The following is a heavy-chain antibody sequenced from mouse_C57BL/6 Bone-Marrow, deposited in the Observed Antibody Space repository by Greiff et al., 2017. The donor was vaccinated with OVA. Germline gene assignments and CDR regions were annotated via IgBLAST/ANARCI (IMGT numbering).Heavy chain of an antibody. J-gene: IGHJ2*01. D-gene: IGHD2-5*01. CDR1: GYTFTDYE. V-gene: IGHV1-15*01. CDR2: IDPETGGT. CDR3: TRGNIGYSNLDY. Sequence: VQLKQSGAELVRPGASVTLSCKASGYTFTDYEMHWVKQTPVHGLEWIGAIDPETGGTAYNQKFKGKAILTADKSSSTAYMELRSLTSEDSAVYYCTRGNIGYSNLDYWGQGTTLTVSS.